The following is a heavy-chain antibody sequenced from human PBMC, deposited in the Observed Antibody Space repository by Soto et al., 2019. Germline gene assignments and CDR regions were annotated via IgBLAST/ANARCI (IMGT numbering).Heavy chain of an antibody. CDR2: LSPSGGET. CDR1: GFTLSTYA. Sequence: GGSLRLSCVASGFTLSTYAMSWVRQAPGKGLEWVSALSPSGGETYYADSVKGRFTISRDNSMNALYLQMNSLRVEDTAVYYCAHPRGYGVFDAYDIWGQGTMVTISS. V-gene: IGHV3-23*01. J-gene: IGHJ3*02. D-gene: IGHD4-17*01. CDR3: AHPRGYGVFDAYDI.